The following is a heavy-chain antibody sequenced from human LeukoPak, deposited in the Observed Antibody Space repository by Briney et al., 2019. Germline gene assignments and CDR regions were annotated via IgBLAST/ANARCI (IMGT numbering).Heavy chain of an antibody. D-gene: IGHD6-13*01. CDR1: GFTFSSYG. CDR2: ISYDGSNK. J-gene: IGHJ4*02. Sequence: GGSLRLSCAASGFTFSSYGMHWVRQAPGKGLEWVAVISYDGSNKYYADSVKGQFTISRDNSKNTLYLQMNSLRAEDTAVYYCAKDDYSSSWSDWGQGTLVTVSS. V-gene: IGHV3-30*18. CDR3: AKDDYSSSWSD.